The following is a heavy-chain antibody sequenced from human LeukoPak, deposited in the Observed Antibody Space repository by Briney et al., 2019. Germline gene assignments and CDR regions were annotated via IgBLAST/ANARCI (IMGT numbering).Heavy chain of an antibody. Sequence: GGSLRLSCTTSGFNIRAYWMGWVRQAPGKGLEWVANIKQDGSEKYYVDSVKGRFTISRDNAKNALFLQMNSLRAEDTAVFYCAGGYSSGWVFDYWGQGTLVTVSS. V-gene: IGHV3-7*01. J-gene: IGHJ4*02. CDR1: GFNIRAYW. CDR2: IKQDGSEK. CDR3: AGGYSSGWVFDY. D-gene: IGHD6-19*01.